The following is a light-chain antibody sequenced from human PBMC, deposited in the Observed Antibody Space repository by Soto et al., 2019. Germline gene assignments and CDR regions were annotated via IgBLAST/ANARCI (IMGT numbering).Light chain of an antibody. V-gene: IGKV3-11*01. Sequence: EIVLTQSPATLSLSPGERATLSCRASQSVDSYLAWYQQIPGQAPRLLIFDASNRATGIPARFSGSGSGTDFTLTISSLEPGDFAVYYCQQHSNRLTFGGGTKVEIK. CDR3: QQHSNRLT. J-gene: IGKJ4*01. CDR1: QSVDSY. CDR2: DAS.